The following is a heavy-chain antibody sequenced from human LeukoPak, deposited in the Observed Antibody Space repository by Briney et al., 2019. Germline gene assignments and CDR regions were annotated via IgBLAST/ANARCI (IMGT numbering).Heavy chain of an antibody. J-gene: IGHJ4*02. D-gene: IGHD1-14*01. CDR2: INGDGSST. CDR3: ARDQTGTGY. Sequence: GSLRLSCAASGFTFNTYWMHWVRQAPGKGLVWVSRINGDGSSTTYADSVKGRFTISRDNAKNSLYLQMNSLRDEDTAVYYCARDQTGTGYWGQGTLVTVSS. CDR1: GFTFNTYW. V-gene: IGHV3-74*03.